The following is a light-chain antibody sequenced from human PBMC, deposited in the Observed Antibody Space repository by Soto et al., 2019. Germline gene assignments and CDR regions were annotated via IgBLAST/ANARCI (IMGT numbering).Light chain of an antibody. CDR3: QQYNSYSEA. CDR2: KAS. Sequence: DIQMTQSPSTLSAFVGDRVTITCRASQSISSWLAWYQQKPGKAPNLLIYKASSLESGVPSRFSGSGSGTEFTLTISSLQPDDFATYYCQQYNSYSEAFGQGTKVELK. CDR1: QSISSW. J-gene: IGKJ1*01. V-gene: IGKV1-5*03.